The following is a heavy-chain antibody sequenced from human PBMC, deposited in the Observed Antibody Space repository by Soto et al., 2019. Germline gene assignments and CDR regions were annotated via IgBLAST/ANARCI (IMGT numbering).Heavy chain of an antibody. V-gene: IGHV4-39*01. CDR3: ARGGYCSGASCAYMGHYYFYGMDV. J-gene: IGHJ6*02. CDR1: GGSISSNNYY. Sequence: QLQLQESGPGLVKPSETLSLTCTVSGGSISSNNYYWGWIRQPPGKGLVWVGRIYYSGRTYYNPSRKSRDTIHVDTSKNQFSLKLSSVTAADTAMYYCARGGYCSGASCAYMGHYYFYGMDVWGQGTTVTVSS. CDR2: IYYSGRT. D-gene: IGHD2-15*01.